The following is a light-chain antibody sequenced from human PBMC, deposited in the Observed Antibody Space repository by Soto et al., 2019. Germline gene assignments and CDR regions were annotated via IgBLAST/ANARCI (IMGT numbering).Light chain of an antibody. V-gene: IGKV1-39*01. J-gene: IGKJ1*01. CDR3: QQSYSTLAT. CDR1: QSIRTY. Sequence: DFQMTQSPSSLSASIGDRVTITCRASQSIRTYLNWYQQKPGKAPQLLIYAASRLQSGVPSRFSGSGSGTDFTLTISRLQPEDFATYYCQQSYSTLATFGQGTKVEIK. CDR2: AAS.